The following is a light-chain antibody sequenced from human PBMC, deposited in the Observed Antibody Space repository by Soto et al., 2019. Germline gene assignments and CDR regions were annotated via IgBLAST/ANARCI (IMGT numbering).Light chain of an antibody. J-gene: IGKJ3*01. CDR3: QQYNDWPFT. CDR2: GVS. CDR1: QSVSVN. V-gene: IGKV3-15*01. Sequence: EIVMTQXPGXLSVSPGERATLSCRASQSVSVNLAWYQQKPGQAPRLLIYGVSTRATGIPARFSGSESGTELTLTISSLQSEDFAVYYCQQYNDWPFTFGPGTKVDIK.